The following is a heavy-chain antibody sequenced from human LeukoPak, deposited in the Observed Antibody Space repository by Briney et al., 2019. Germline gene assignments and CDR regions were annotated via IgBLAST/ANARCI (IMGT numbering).Heavy chain of an antibody. Sequence: GGSLRLSSAASGFTFSSYAMHWVRQAPGKGLEWVAVISYDGSNKYYADSVKGRFTISRDNSKDTLYLQMNSLRAEDTAAYYCARGQIVVVPAAMYYWGQGTLVTVSS. D-gene: IGHD2-2*01. CDR3: ARGQIVVVPAAMYY. V-gene: IGHV3-30-3*01. CDR2: ISYDGSNK. J-gene: IGHJ4*02. CDR1: GFTFSSYA.